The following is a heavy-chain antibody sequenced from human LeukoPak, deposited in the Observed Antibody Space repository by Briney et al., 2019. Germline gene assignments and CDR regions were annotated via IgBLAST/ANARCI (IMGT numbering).Heavy chain of an antibody. J-gene: IGHJ4*02. CDR2: IYTSGST. D-gene: IGHD1-26*01. V-gene: IGHV4-59*01. CDR3: ARAPRGGSYSYFDY. CDR1: GGSIISYY. Sequence: SETLSLTCTVSGGSIISYYWSWIRQPPGKGLEWIGYIYTSGSTNYHPSLKSRVTISVDTSQNQISLRLTSVTAADTAVYYCARAPRGGSYSYFDYWGQGTLVTVSS.